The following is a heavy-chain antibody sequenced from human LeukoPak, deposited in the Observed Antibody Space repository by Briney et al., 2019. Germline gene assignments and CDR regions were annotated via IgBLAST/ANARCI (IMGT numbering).Heavy chain of an antibody. V-gene: IGHV3-11*01. CDR3: ARRPSYYYYYGMDV. CDR1: GFTVSSNY. J-gene: IGHJ6*02. CDR2: ISSSGGTI. Sequence: GGSLRLSCAASGFTVSSNYMSWVRQAPGKGLEWVSYISSSGGTIYYADSVKGRFTISRDNAKNSLYLQMNSLRAEDTAVYYCARRPSYYYYYGMDVWGQGTTVTVSS.